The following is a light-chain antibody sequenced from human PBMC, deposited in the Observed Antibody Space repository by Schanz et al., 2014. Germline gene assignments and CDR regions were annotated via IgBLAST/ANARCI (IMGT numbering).Light chain of an antibody. V-gene: IGLV8-61*01. CDR2: STN. CDR1: TGSVSSSYY. Sequence: QAVVTQEPSFSVSPGDTVTLTCGLSTGSVSSSYYPSWYQQSPGQAPRTVIYSTNSRSSGVPERFSGSILGDKAALTISGAQAEDESDYYCLLYLRTDTWVFGGGTKLTVL. CDR3: LLYLRTDTWV. J-gene: IGLJ3*02.